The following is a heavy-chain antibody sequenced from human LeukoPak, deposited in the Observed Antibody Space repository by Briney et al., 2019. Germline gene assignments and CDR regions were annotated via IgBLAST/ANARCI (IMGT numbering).Heavy chain of an antibody. J-gene: IGHJ6*03. CDR2: ISWDGGST. CDR3: AKEAYYGSGTKTYMDV. D-gene: IGHD3-10*01. CDR1: GFTFDDYA. Sequence: PGGSLRLSCAAYGFTFDDYAMHWVRHAPGKGLEWVSLISWDGGSTYYADSVKGRFTISRDNSKNSLYLQMNSLRAEDTALYYCAKEAYYGSGTKTYMDVWGKGTTVTVSS. V-gene: IGHV3-43D*04.